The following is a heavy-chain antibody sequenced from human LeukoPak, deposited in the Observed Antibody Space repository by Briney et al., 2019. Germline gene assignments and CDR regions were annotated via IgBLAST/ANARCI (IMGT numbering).Heavy chain of an antibody. CDR1: GFTLSSQG. Sequence: GGSLRLSCAASGFTLSSQGMHWVCQAPGKGLEWVAAISYDGSDKYYADSVKGRFTISRDTSKNTLYLQMNSLRAEDTAVYNCAKDGKICGFGWYFGLWGRGTLVTVSS. J-gene: IGHJ2*01. V-gene: IGHV3-30*18. D-gene: IGHD3-16*01. CDR2: ISYDGSDK. CDR3: AKDGKICGFGWYFGL.